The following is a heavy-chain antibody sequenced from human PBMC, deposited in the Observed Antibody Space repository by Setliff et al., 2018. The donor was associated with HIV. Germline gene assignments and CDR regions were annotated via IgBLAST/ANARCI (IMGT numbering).Heavy chain of an antibody. J-gene: IGHJ6*02. V-gene: IGHV3-15*01. Sequence: PGGSLRLSCAASGFRFETFGMYWVRQAPGKGLEWLGRIKKSSDGGKTDDASPVKGRFTISRDDSKNTLYLQMNSLKTEDTGVYFCATDNGPSYSMDIWGQGTTVTVSS. CDR3: ATDNGPSYSMDI. CDR2: IKKSSDGGKT. D-gene: IGHD2-21*01. CDR1: GFRFETFG.